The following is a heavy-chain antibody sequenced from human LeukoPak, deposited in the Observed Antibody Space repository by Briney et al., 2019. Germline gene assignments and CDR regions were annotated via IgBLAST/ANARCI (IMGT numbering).Heavy chain of an antibody. D-gene: IGHD3-10*01. CDR1: GGSISSYY. CDR3: ARDLGSGSGA. V-gene: IGHV4-59*01. CDR2: IYYSGST. Sequence: SETLSLTCTVSGGSISSYYWSWIRQPPGKGLEWIGYIYYSGSTNYNPSLKGRVTMSVDTSKNQFSLKLSSVTAADTAVYYCARDLGSGSGAWGQGTLVTVSS. J-gene: IGHJ5*02.